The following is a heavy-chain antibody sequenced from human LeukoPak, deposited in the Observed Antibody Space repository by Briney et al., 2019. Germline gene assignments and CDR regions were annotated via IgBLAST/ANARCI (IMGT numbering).Heavy chain of an antibody. D-gene: IGHD3-22*01. CDR2: ISFSGATI. V-gene: IGHV3-11*04. J-gene: IGHJ3*02. Sequence: PGGSLRLSCAASGFTFSNYYMSWVRQAPGKGLEWVSYISFSGATIFFADSVKGRFTISRDNAKNSLYLQMNSLRAEDTAVYYCARGRHAEGSAYVAFDMWGKGTMVTVSS. CDR3: ARGRHAEGSAYVAFDM. CDR1: GFTFSNYY.